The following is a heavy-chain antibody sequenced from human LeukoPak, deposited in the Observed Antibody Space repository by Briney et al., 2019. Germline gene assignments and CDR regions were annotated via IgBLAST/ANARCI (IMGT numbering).Heavy chain of an antibody. CDR3: ATARSAYDMAFDY. CDR1: GYTFTSYD. CDR2: MNPNSGNT. D-gene: IGHD5-12*01. J-gene: IGHJ4*02. Sequence: GSVKVSCKASGYTFTSYDINWVRQAAGQGLEWMGWMNPNSGNTGYAQKFQGRVTMTRNTSITTAYMELSSLRSEDTAVYYCATARSAYDMAFDYWGQGTLVTVSS. V-gene: IGHV1-8*01.